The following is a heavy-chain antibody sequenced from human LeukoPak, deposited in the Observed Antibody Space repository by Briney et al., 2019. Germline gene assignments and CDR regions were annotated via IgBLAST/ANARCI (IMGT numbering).Heavy chain of an antibody. Sequence: GGSLRLSCEASGFTFISYWMSWVRQAPGKGLEWVVNIKQDGSEKYYVDSVKGRFTISRDNAKNSLYLQMNSLRAEDTAVYYCARWGTYSSSWLGAFDIWGQGTMVTVSS. V-gene: IGHV3-7*05. J-gene: IGHJ3*02. CDR2: IKQDGSEK. CDR3: ARWGTYSSSWLGAFDI. D-gene: IGHD6-13*01. CDR1: GFTFISYW.